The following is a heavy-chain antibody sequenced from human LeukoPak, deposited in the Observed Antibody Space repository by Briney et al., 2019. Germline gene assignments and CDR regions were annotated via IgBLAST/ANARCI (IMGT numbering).Heavy chain of an antibody. Sequence: PSETLSLTCTVSGGSISSSSYYWGWIRQPPGKGLEWIGSIYYSGSTYYNPSLKSRVTISVDTSKNQFSLKLSSVTAADTAVYYCARDISGQLWLLYYYYYMDVWGKGTTVTVSS. CDR2: IYYSGST. V-gene: IGHV4-39*07. CDR3: ARDISGQLWLLYYYYYMDV. D-gene: IGHD5-18*01. CDR1: GGSISSSSYY. J-gene: IGHJ6*03.